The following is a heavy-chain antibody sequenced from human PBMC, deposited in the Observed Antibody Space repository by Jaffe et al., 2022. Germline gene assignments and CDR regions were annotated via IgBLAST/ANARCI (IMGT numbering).Heavy chain of an antibody. V-gene: IGHV1-46*02. CDR2: INPSGNTT. CDR1: GYSLNDYH. Sequence: QMHLVQSGAEVKRPGASVKVSCKSSGYSLNDYHVYWLRQAPGHGLEWVGIINPSGNTTIYGHRFRGRITMTRDTSTSTVYMEVGSLRSDDTAIYYCALISVPDYWGQGTLVTVSS. D-gene: IGHD3-10*02. J-gene: IGHJ4*02. CDR3: ALISVPDY.